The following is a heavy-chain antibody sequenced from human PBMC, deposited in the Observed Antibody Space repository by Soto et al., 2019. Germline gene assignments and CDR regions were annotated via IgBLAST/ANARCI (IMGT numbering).Heavy chain of an antibody. V-gene: IGHV4-30-4*01. J-gene: IGHJ4*01. CDR3: ARLMSGAYIDY. CDR2: IYYNGDT. CDR1: GRSISTGQFY. Sequence: PSEPVSLTCTVSGRSISTGQFYWSWIRQPPGKGLEWIGYIYYNGDTYNNPSLESRVTISIDTSKNQFSLRLASVTASDTAVYYCARLMSGAYIDYWGHGTLVTVSS. D-gene: IGHD3-10*02.